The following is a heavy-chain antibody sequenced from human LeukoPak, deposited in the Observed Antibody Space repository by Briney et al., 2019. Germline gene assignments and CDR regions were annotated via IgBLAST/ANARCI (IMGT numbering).Heavy chain of an antibody. CDR3: AKGSDGYCGGDCAFDY. CDR2: ISNSGGST. CDR1: RFTFSTYA. Sequence: GGSLRLSCAASRFTFSTYAMSWVRQAPGKGPEWVSSISNSGGSTYYADSVKGRFTISRDKSKNRLYLQMNSLRVEDTAVYYCAKGSDGYCGGDCAFDYWGQGTLVTVPS. J-gene: IGHJ4*02. V-gene: IGHV3-23*01. D-gene: IGHD2-21*02.